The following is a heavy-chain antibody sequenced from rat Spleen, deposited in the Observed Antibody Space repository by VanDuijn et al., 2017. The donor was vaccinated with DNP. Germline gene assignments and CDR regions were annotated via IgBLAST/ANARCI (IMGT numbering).Heavy chain of an antibody. CDR3: TRAGYGGYDFDY. CDR1: RITFSDHN. Sequence: EVQLVESDGGLVQPGRSLKLSCAVSRITFSDHNMAWVRQAPGKGLEWVASITNTGGSTYYPDSVKGRFTIPRDNAKRTLYRQMNSLRSEDTATYYCTRAGYGGYDFDYWGQGVMITVSS. D-gene: IGHD1-11*01. J-gene: IGHJ2*01. V-gene: IGHV5-31*01. CDR2: ITNTGGST.